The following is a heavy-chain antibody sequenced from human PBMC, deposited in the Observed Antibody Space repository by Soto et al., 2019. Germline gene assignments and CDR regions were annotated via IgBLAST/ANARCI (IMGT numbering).Heavy chain of an antibody. CDR3: ARHYCSGGSCYYFDL. V-gene: IGHV4-59*08. J-gene: IGHJ4*02. Sequence: QVQLQESGPGLVKSSETLSLTCTVSGGSISDYHWSWIRQAPGKGLEWIGFIHNSGSTNYNPSLGSRVTIXXEXSXNQFSLKLNSVTAADTAVYYCARHYCSGGSCYYFDLWGRGTLVIVSS. D-gene: IGHD2-15*01. CDR2: IHNSGST. CDR1: GGSISDYH.